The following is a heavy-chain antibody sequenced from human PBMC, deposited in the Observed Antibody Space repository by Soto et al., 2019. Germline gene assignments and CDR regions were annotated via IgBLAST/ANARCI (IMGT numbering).Heavy chain of an antibody. Sequence: SETLSLTCDVSGGSFTGYYWSWIRQPPGKGLEWIGEINHSGFTNYNPSLTGRVTISLDTSKSQFSLKLSSLTAADTAFYFCARGHGRFAHWGQGTLVTVSS. CDR2: INHSGFT. CDR1: GGSFTGYY. CDR3: ARGHGRFAH. V-gene: IGHV4-34*01. J-gene: IGHJ4*02.